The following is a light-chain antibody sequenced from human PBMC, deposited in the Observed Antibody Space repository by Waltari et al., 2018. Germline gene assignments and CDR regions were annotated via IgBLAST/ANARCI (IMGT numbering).Light chain of an antibody. Sequence: DIQMTQSPSSLSASVGEKVTITCRASQGISEYLNWYQQKPGKAPKLLIYGASSLQSGVPSRFSGSGSGTDFTLSITSLQPEDSATYYCQQSYTFGGGTKVEIK. CDR2: GAS. CDR1: QGISEY. V-gene: IGKV1-39*01. CDR3: QQSYT. J-gene: IGKJ4*01.